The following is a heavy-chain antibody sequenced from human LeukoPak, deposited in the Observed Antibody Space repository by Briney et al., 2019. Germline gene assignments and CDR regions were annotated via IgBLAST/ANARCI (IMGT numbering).Heavy chain of an antibody. J-gene: IGHJ4*02. CDR3: AREKVATDAGFDY. D-gene: IGHD5-12*01. Sequence: ASVTVSCKASGYTFTGYYMHWVRQAPGQGLEWMGWINPNSGGTNYAQKFQGRVAMTRDTSISTAYMELSGLRSDDTAVYYCAREKVATDAGFDYWGQGTLVTVSS. CDR2: INPNSGGT. CDR1: GYTFTGYY. V-gene: IGHV1-2*02.